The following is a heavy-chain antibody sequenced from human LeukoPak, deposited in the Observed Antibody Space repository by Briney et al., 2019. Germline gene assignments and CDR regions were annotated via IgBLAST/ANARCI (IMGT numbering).Heavy chain of an antibody. CDR2: IYGGGST. CDR1: GGSISSNNW. V-gene: IGHV4-4*02. D-gene: IGHD3-10*01. Sequence: SETLSLTCAVSGGSISSNNWWGWVRQPPGKGLEWIGYIYGGGSTNYNPSLKSRVTISRDTSKNQFSLRLSSVTAADTAVYYCARDRELGYWGQGALVTVSS. CDR3: ARDRELGY. J-gene: IGHJ4*02.